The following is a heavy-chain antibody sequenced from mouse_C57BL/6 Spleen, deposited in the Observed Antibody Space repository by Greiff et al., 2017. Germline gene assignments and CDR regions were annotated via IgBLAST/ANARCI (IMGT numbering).Heavy chain of an antibody. V-gene: IGHV5-6*01. CDR2: ISSGGSYT. D-gene: IGHD3-3*01. Sequence: EVQVVESGGDLVKPGGSLKLSCAASGFTFSSYGMSWVRQTPDKRLEWVATISSGGSYTYYPDSVKGRFTISRDNAKNTLYLQMSSLKSEDTAMYYCARQGPRDYFDYWGQGTTLTVSS. CDR3: ARQGPRDYFDY. CDR1: GFTFSSYG. J-gene: IGHJ2*01.